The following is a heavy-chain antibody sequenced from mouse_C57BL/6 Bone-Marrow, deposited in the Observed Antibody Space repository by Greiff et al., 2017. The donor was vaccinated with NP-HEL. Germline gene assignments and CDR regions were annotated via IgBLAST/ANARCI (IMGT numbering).Heavy chain of an antibody. J-gene: IGHJ3*01. CDR2: IWGVGST. Sequence: VQGVESGPGLVAPSQSLSITCTVSGFSLTSYGVDWVRQSPGKGLEWLGVIWGVGSTNYNSALKSRLSISKDNSKSQVFLKMNCLHTDDTTMYYCAGLGLQFAYWGQGTLVTVSA. CDR1: GFSLTSYG. D-gene: IGHD3-1*01. V-gene: IGHV2-6*01. CDR3: AGLGLQFAY.